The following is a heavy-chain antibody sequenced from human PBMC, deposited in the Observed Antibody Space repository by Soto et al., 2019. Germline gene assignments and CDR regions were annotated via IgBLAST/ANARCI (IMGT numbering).Heavy chain of an antibody. CDR1: GYG. J-gene: IGHJ4*02. CDR3: ARDSPPVDY. CDR2: ISAYNGNT. Sequence: QVQLVQSGAEVKKPGASVKVSCKASGYGISWVRQAPGRGLEWMGWISAYNGNTNYAQKLQGRVTMTTDTSTSTAYMELRSLRSDDTAVYYCARDSPPVDYWGQGTLVTVSS. V-gene: IGHV1-18*01.